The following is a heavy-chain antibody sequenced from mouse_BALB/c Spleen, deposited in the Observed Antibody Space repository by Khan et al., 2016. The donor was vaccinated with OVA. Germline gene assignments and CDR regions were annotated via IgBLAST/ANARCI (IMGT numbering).Heavy chain of an antibody. Sequence: QVRLQQSGAELAKPGASVKMSCKASGYTFINYWILWVKQRPGQGLEWIGYINPSTGYTEYNQNFKDKATLTADKSSSTAYMQLSSLTSEDSASYYCARKGLRWDFDYWDQGTTLTVSS. J-gene: IGHJ2*01. CDR2: INPSTGYT. D-gene: IGHD1-1*01. CDR3: ARKGLRWDFDY. CDR1: GYTFINYW. V-gene: IGHV1-7*01.